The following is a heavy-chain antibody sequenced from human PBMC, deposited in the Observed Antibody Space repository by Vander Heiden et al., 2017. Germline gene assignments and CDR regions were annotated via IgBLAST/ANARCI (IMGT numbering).Heavy chain of an antibody. J-gene: IGHJ5*02. Sequence: QVQLQESGPGLVKPSETMSLTCTASGGSISSYYWSWIRQPAGKGLEWIGRIYTSGSTNYNPSLKSRVTMSVDTSKNQFSLKLSSVTAADTAVYYCARDLYSSSWGFDPWGQGTLVTVSS. CDR3: ARDLYSSSWGFDP. CDR2: IYTSGST. V-gene: IGHV4-4*07. CDR1: GGSISSYY. D-gene: IGHD6-13*01.